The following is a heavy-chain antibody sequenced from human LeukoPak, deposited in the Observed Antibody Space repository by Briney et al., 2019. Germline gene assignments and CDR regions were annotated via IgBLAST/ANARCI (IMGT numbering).Heavy chain of an antibody. V-gene: IGHV4-39*01. D-gene: IGHD6-19*01. CDR1: GGFLSSSNYY. CDR2: IYYSGST. CDR3: ARHYSSGWYRGGVRY. J-gene: IGHJ4*02. Sequence: PSETLSLTCSVSGGFLSSSNYYWGWIRQPPGKGLEWIGYIYYSGSTYYNPSLKSRVTISVDTSKNQFSLKLSSVTAADTAVYYCARHYSSGWYRGGVRYWGQGTLVTVSS.